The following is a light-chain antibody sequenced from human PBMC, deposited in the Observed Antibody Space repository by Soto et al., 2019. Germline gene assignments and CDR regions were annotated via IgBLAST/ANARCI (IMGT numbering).Light chain of an antibody. CDR1: QSVSGN. CDR3: QQYNNWPQIT. J-gene: IGKJ5*01. CDR2: GAS. Sequence: EIVMTQSPATVTVSPGQRATLSFRASQSVSGNLAWYQQKPGQAPRLLIYGASTRATGIPARFSGSESGTEFTLTISSLLSEAFAVYYCQQYNNWPQITCGQGIRLEIK. V-gene: IGKV3-15*01.